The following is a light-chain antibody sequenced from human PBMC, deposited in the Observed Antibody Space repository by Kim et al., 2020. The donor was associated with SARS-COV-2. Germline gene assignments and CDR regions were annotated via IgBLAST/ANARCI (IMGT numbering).Light chain of an antibody. CDR2: SNN. V-gene: IGLV1-44*01. CDR3: AVWDDSLNAVV. J-gene: IGLJ2*01. Sequence: QSVLTQPPSASGTPGQRVTISCSGSSSNVASNTVDWYQQLPGTAPKLLIYSNNQRPSGVPDRFSGSKPGTSASLAISGLQSEDEAHYYCAVWDDSLNAVVFGGGTHLTVL. CDR1: SSNVASNT.